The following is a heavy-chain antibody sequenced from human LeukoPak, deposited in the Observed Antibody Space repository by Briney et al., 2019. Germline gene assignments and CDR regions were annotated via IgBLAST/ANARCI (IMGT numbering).Heavy chain of an antibody. CDR2: TYSGGYT. CDR3: ARGENNFDS. Sequence: GGSLRLSCAASGFTFSDYYMSWVRQAPGKGLEWISVTYSGGYTSYASSVKGRFTISRDNSKNTLYLQMNSLRAEDTAVYYCARGENNFDSWGQGTLVTVSS. V-gene: IGHV3-66*01. CDR1: GFTFSDYY. J-gene: IGHJ4*02.